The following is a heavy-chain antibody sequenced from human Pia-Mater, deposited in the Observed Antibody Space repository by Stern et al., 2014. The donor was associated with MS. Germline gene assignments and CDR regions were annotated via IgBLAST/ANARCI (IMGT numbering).Heavy chain of an antibody. J-gene: IGHJ4*02. D-gene: IGHD5-18*01. Sequence: QMQLVQSGPELKEPGASVKVSCKASGYTLTNYPMNWVRQAPGQGLECLGGINTQTGKSTYAQGFTGRFVFSLDTSVSTAYLHISSLKAEDTAVYYCARDFVDTAMITRSDYLDSWGQGTLVTVSS. V-gene: IGHV7-4-1*02. CDR3: ARDFVDTAMITRSDYLDS. CDR2: INTQTGKS. CDR1: GYTLTNYP.